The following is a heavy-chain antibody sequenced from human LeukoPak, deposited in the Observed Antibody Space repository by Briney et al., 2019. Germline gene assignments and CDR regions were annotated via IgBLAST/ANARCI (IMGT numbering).Heavy chain of an antibody. CDR1: GFTFKTYS. D-gene: IGHD3-16*01. CDR3: AREGGTIYYYYGMDV. CDR2: ISSSSSVI. V-gene: IGHV3-21*05. Sequence: GGSLRLSCAASGFTFKTYSMSWVRQAPGKGLEWISYISSSSSVIYYADSLKGRFTISRDNAKNSLYLQMNSLRAEDTAVYYCAREGGTIYYYYGMDVWGQGTKVTVSS. J-gene: IGHJ6*02.